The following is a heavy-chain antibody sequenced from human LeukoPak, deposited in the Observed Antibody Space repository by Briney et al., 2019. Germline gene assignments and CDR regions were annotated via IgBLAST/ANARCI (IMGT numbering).Heavy chain of an antibody. CDR2: VTGSGGRT. J-gene: IGHJ4*02. CDR3: AKAITGSSGVADS. CDR1: GFTFSNFA. D-gene: IGHD1-26*01. V-gene: IGHV3-23*01. Sequence: GGSLRLSCAASGFTFSNFAMTWVRQAPGKGLEWVSSVTGSGGRTYFADSVKGRFTISRDNSQSTLFLQMNSLRDEDTAVYYCAKAITGSSGVADSWGQGTQVTVSS.